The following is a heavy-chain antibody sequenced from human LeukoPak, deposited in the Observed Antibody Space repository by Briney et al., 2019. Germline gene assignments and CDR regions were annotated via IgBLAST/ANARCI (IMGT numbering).Heavy chain of an antibody. CDR2: IYWDDDK. D-gene: IGHD6-6*01. Sequence: GSGPTLVNPTQTLTLTCTFSGFSLSTSGVGVGWIRQPPGKALEWLALIYWDDDKRYSPSLKSRLTITKDTSKNQVVLTMTNMDPVDTATYYCARMVAARPGSTYYFDYWGQGTLVTVSS. CDR1: GFSLSTSGVG. V-gene: IGHV2-5*02. J-gene: IGHJ4*02. CDR3: ARMVAARPGSTYYFDY.